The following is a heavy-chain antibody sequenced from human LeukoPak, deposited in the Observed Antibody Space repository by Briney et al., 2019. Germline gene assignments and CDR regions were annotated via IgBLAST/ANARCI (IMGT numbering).Heavy chain of an antibody. CDR3: ARERTTIFGVVIHYYYYYYMDV. Sequence: GGSLRLSCAASGFTFSSYWMSRVRQAPGKGLEWVANIKQDGSEKYYVDSVKGRFTISRDNAKNSLYLQMNSLRAEDTAVYYCARERTTIFGVVIHYYYYYYMDVWGKGTTVTVSS. CDR2: IKQDGSEK. CDR1: GFTFSSYW. D-gene: IGHD3-3*01. J-gene: IGHJ6*03. V-gene: IGHV3-7*01.